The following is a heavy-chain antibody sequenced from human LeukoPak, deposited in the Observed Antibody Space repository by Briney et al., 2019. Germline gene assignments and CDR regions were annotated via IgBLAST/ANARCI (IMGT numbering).Heavy chain of an antibody. CDR3: ARVATIFGVVTFDY. D-gene: IGHD3-3*01. CDR2: IYHSGST. Sequence: PSQTLSLTCTVSGGSISSGGYYWSWIRQPPGKGLEWIGYIYHSGSTYYNPSLKSRVTISVDRSKNQFSLKLSSVTAADTAVYYCARVATIFGVVTFDYWGQGTLVTVSS. CDR1: GGSISSGGYY. J-gene: IGHJ4*02. V-gene: IGHV4-30-2*01.